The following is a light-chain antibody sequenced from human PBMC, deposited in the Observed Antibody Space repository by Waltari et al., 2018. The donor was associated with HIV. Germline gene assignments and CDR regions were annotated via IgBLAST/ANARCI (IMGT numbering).Light chain of an antibody. V-gene: IGKV1-5*03. CDR1: QSLTNW. Sequence: DIQMTQSPSTLSASVGDRVNITCRASQSLTNWLAWYQQKPGKAPKVLIHKASTLKSGVPSRFSGSGSGTEFNFTISCLQPDDFATYYCHQYKSYPWTFGQGTRV. CDR2: KAS. CDR3: HQYKSYPWT. J-gene: IGKJ1*01.